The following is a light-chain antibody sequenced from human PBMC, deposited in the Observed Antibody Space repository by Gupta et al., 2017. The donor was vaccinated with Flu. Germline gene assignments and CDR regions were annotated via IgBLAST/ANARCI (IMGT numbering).Light chain of an antibody. CDR2: GAS. Sequence: DIQLTQSPSFLSAPVGDRVTISCRASQGIDLYLGCYLQRPGKAPKLLIYGASTLQSGVPSRFSGSGSGTEFTLTISSLQPEDFATYYCQQLNSYPLTFGGGTKVEI. V-gene: IGKV1-9*01. CDR1: QGIDLY. CDR3: QQLNSYPLT. J-gene: IGKJ4*01.